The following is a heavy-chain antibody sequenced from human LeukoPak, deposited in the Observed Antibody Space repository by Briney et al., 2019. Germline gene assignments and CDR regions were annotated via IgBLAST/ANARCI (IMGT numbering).Heavy chain of an antibody. CDR2: INYSGTT. V-gene: IGHV4-39*01. CDR1: GASITSGTYF. CDR3: ARLETVSGANYFDH. Sequence: SQTLSLTCTVSGASITSGTYFWTWVRQPPGKGLEWIGSINYSGTTYYTASLKSRVTISVDTSKTQYSLSLTLVTAADTAVYFCARLETVSGANYFDHWGQGALVTVSS. D-gene: IGHD2-15*01. J-gene: IGHJ4*02.